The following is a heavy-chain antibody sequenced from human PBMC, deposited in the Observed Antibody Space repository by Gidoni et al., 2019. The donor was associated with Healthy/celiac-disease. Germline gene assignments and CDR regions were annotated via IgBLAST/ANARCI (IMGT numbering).Heavy chain of an antibody. V-gene: IGHV4-31*03. CDR2: IYYSGST. Sequence: QVQLQESGPGLVKPSQTLSLTCTVSGGSISSGGYYWSWIRQHPGKGLEWIGYIYYSGSTYYNPSLKSRVTISVDTSKNQFSLKLSSVTAADTAVYYCARNYYDSSGYRPEYFQHWGQGTLVTVSS. D-gene: IGHD3-22*01. CDR3: ARNYYDSSGYRPEYFQH. CDR1: GGSISSGGYY. J-gene: IGHJ1*01.